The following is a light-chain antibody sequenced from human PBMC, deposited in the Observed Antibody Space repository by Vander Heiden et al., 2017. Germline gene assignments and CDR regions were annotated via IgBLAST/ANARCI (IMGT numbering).Light chain of an antibody. CDR1: QSISSY. CDR3: QQSYSTPYT. V-gene: IGKV1-39*01. J-gene: IGKJ2*01. Sequence: DIQMPQSLSSLSASVGDRVTITCRASQSISSYLNWYQQKPGKAPKLLIYAASSLQSGVPSRFSGSGSGTDFTLTISSLQPEDFSTYYCQQSYSTPYTFGQGTKLEIK. CDR2: AAS.